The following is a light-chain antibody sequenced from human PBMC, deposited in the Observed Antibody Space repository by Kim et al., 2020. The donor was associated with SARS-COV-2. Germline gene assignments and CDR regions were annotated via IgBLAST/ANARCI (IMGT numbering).Light chain of an antibody. Sequence: GQSITISCTGTSSDVGAFNYVSWYQQHPGKAPKLMIYDVTKRPSGVSNRFSGSKSGNTASLTISGLQAEDEADYYCCSYTTSRLWVFGGGTQLTVL. J-gene: IGLJ3*02. CDR3: CSYTTSRLWV. CDR2: DVT. V-gene: IGLV2-14*03. CDR1: SSDVGAFNY.